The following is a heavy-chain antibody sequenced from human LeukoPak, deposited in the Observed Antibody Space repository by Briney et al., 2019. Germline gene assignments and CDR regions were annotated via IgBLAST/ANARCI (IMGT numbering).Heavy chain of an antibody. CDR1: GFTFSNFG. Sequence: GGSLRLSCAASGFTFSNFGMSWVRQAPGKGLEWVSVISGSGGSTYYADSVKGRFTISRDNSKNTLYLQMNSLRADDTAVYYCARRMVRGVEGTRPFDYWGQGTLVTVSS. J-gene: IGHJ4*02. CDR3: ARRMVRGVEGTRPFDY. V-gene: IGHV3-23*01. CDR2: ISGSGGST. D-gene: IGHD3-10*01.